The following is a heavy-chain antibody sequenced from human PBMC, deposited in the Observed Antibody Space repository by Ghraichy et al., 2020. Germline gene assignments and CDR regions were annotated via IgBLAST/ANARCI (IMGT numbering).Heavy chain of an antibody. CDR3: SRRYIAAADYYDS. Sequence: ESLNISCSVSGASIRSSSYYWGWVRQPPGKGLEWIGSIHYTGSTFYNPPLKSRATISVDTSKDQFSLKLSSVTAADPAVYYCSRRYIAAADYYDSWGQGTLVNVSS. CDR1: GASIRSSSYY. D-gene: IGHD6-25*01. CDR2: IHYTGST. J-gene: IGHJ4*02. V-gene: IGHV4-39*01.